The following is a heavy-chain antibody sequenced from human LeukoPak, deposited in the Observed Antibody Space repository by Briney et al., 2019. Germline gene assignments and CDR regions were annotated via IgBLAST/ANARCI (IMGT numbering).Heavy chain of an antibody. D-gene: IGHD6-19*01. V-gene: IGHV4-39*01. Sequence: SETLSLTCTVSGGSISSSSYYWGWIRQPPGKGLEWIGSIYYSGSTYYNPSLKSRVTISVDTSKNQFSLKLSSVTAADTAVYYCARGSIAVAGRLDYWGQGTLVTVSS. CDR3: ARGSIAVAGRLDY. CDR1: GGSISSSSYY. CDR2: IYYSGST. J-gene: IGHJ4*02.